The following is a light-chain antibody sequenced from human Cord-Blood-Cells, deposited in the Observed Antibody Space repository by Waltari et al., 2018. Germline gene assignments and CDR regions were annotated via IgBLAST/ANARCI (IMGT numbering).Light chain of an antibody. J-gene: IGLJ1*01. CDR2: EVS. V-gene: IGLV2-14*01. CDR1: SRDVGGYNY. Sequence: QSALTQPASVSGSPGQTITISCTGTSRDVGGYNYVSWYQQHPGKAPKLMIYEVSNRPSGVSNRFSGSKSGNTASLTISGLQAEDEADYYCSSYTSSSTAFGTGTKVTVL. CDR3: SSYTSSSTA.